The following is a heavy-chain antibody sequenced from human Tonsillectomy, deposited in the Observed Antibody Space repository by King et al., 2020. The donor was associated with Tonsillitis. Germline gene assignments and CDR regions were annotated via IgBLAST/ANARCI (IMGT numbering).Heavy chain of an antibody. Sequence: VQLVESGGGLVKPGGSLRLSCAASGFTFSTYTMNWVRQAPGKGLEWVSSITSSSNYIYYADSVKGRFTISRDNARNSLYLQMNSLRAEDTAVYYCARDTSGSGSSENPIWGQGTMVTVSS. V-gene: IGHV3-21*01. CDR2: ITSSSNYI. CDR1: GFTFSTYT. D-gene: IGHD3-10*01. CDR3: ARDTSGSGSSENPI. J-gene: IGHJ3*02.